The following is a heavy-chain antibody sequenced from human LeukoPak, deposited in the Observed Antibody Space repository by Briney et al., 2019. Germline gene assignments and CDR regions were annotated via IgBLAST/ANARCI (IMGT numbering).Heavy chain of an antibody. CDR2: INPNSGGT. J-gene: IGHJ4*02. V-gene: IGHV1-2*02. CDR1: GYTFTGYY. D-gene: IGHD2-2*01. Sequence: ASVKVSCKASGYTFTGYYMHWVRQAPGQGLEWMGWINPNSGGTNYAQKFQGRVTMTRDASISTAYMELSRLRSDDTAVYYCARNYYCSSTSCPPHFDYWGQGTLVTVSS. CDR3: ARNYYCSSTSCPPHFDY.